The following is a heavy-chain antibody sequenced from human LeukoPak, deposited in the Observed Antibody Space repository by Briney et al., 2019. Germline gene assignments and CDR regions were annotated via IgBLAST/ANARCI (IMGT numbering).Heavy chain of an antibody. CDR3: AREVPAYSGSWYGGFDP. V-gene: IGHV1-69*06. CDR2: IITIFGTA. D-gene: IGHD6-13*01. J-gene: IGHJ5*02. CDR1: GGTFSSYA. Sequence: SVKVSCKASGGTFSSYAISWVRQAPGQGLEWMGGIITIFGTANYAQKFQGRVTITANKSTSTAYIELSSLRSEDTAEYYCAREVPAYSGSWYGGFDPWGQGTLVTVSS.